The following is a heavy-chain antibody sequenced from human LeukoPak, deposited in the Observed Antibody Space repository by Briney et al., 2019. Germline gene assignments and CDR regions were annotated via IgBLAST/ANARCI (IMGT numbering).Heavy chain of an antibody. CDR1: GGSISSYY. CDR3: ARDKEYSYGHFDY. J-gene: IGHJ4*02. CDR2: IYYSGST. Sequence: NPSETLSLTCTVSGGSISSYYWSWIRQPPGKGLEWIGYIYYSGSTNYNPSLKSRVTISVDTSKNQFSLKPSSVTAADTAVYYCARDKEYSYGHFDYWGQGTLVTVSS. D-gene: IGHD5-18*01. V-gene: IGHV4-59*01.